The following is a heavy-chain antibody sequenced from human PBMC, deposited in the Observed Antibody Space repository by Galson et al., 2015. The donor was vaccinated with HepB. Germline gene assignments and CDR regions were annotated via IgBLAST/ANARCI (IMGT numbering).Heavy chain of an antibody. J-gene: IGHJ4*02. CDR1: GYTFTSYW. D-gene: IGHD3-22*01. CDR3: ATSERAYYSDTSGFDY. Sequence: QSGAEVKKPGESLKISCECSGYTFTSYWIGWVRQMPGKGLEWMGIIYPGDSDTRYNPSFQGQVTISADKSISIAYLQWSSLKASDTAMYYCATSERAYYSDTSGFDYWGQGTLVTVSS. V-gene: IGHV5-51*01. CDR2: IYPGDSDT.